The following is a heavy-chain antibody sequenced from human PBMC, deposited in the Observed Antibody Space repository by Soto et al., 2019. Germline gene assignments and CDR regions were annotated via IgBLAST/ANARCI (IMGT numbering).Heavy chain of an antibody. CDR2: IYYSGST. V-gene: IGHV4-31*03. CDR3: ARDGAIFGALDY. Sequence: PSETLSLTCTVSGGSISSGGYYWSWIRQHPGKGLEWIGYIYYSGSTYYNPSLKSRATISIDTSKNQFSLKLSSVTAADTAVYYCARDGAIFGALDYWGQGTLVTGS. CDR1: GGSISSGGYY. J-gene: IGHJ4*02. D-gene: IGHD3-3*01.